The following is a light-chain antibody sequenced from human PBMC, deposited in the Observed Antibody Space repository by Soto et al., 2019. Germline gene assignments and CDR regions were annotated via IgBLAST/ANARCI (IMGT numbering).Light chain of an antibody. CDR1: NIGRKS. V-gene: IGLV3-21*02. Sequence: SYVLTQPPSVSVAPGQTARITCGGTNIGRKSVHWYQQKPGQAPVVVVYDDRDRPSGIHERFSGSNSGNTSALTISRVEAGDEADYYCQLWDSNSDHVVFGGGTELTVL. CDR3: QLWDSNSDHVV. J-gene: IGLJ2*01. CDR2: DDR.